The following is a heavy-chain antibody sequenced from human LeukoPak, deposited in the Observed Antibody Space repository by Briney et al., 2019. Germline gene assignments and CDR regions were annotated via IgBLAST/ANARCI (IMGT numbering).Heavy chain of an antibody. CDR3: AKAYLGYSSSPDDAFDI. Sequence: PGGSLRLSCAASGFTFSSYWMSWVSQAPGKGLEWVAKIKEDGSEKYYVDSVKGRFTISRDNAKNSLYLQMNSLRAEDTAVYYCAKAYLGYSSSPDDAFDIWGQGTMVTVSS. J-gene: IGHJ3*02. CDR1: GFTFSSYW. CDR2: IKEDGSEK. V-gene: IGHV3-7*01. D-gene: IGHD6-6*01.